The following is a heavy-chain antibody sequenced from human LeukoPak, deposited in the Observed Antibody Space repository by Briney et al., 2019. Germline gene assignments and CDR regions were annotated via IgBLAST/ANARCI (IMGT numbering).Heavy chain of an antibody. CDR2: ISGSGGST. Sequence: PGGSLRLSCAASGFTFSSYAMSWVRQAPGKGLEWVSAISGSGGSTYYADSVKGRFTISRDNSKNTLYLQMNSLRAEDTAVYYCAKEGGYDFWSGYYVRPNWFDPWGQGTLVIVSS. J-gene: IGHJ5*02. D-gene: IGHD3-3*01. CDR1: GFTFSSYA. CDR3: AKEGGYDFWSGYYVRPNWFDP. V-gene: IGHV3-23*01.